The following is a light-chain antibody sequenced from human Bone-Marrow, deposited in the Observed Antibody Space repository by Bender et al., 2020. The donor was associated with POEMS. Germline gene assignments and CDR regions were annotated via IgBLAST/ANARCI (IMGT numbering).Light chain of an antibody. Sequence: QSVLTQPPSVSGAPGQRVTISCTGSSSNTGSGYDINWYQHLPGTAPKLLIYGYNNRPSGVPDRISGSKSGTSASLAITGLQAEDEGDYYCQSYDNSLGGWVFGGGTKLTVL. CDR3: QSYDNSLGGWV. CDR2: GYN. J-gene: IGLJ3*02. CDR1: SSNTGSGYD. V-gene: IGLV1-40*01.